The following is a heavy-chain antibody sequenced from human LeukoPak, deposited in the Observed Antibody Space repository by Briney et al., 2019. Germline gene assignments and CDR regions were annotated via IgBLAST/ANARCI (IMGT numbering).Heavy chain of an antibody. CDR3: ARETRGVNDY. Sequence: PSETLSPTCTVSGGSISSYYWSWIRQPPGKGLEWIGYIYYSGSTNYNPSLKSRVTISVDTSKNQFSLKLSSVTAADTAEYYCARETRGVNDYWGQGTLVTVSS. V-gene: IGHV4-59*01. J-gene: IGHJ4*02. D-gene: IGHD3-10*01. CDR1: GGSISSYY. CDR2: IYYSGST.